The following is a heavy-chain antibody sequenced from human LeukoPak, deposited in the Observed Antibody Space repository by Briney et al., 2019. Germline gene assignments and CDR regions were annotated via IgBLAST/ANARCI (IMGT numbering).Heavy chain of an antibody. D-gene: IGHD5-24*01. CDR1: GGSISSSSYC. J-gene: IGHJ5*02. CDR2: IYYGGST. Sequence: SETLSLTCTVSGGSISSSSYCWGWIRQPPGKGLEWIGSIYYGGSTYYNPSLKSRITISVDTSMNQFSLKLSSVTAADTAVYYCARHPVIWPQYPSWGQGTLVTVSS. CDR3: ARHPVIWPQYPS. V-gene: IGHV4-39*01.